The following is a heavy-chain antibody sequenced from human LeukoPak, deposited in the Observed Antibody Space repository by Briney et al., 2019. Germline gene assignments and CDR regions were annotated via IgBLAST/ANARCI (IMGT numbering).Heavy chain of an antibody. Sequence: ASVKVSCKASGYTFTSYGISWVRQAPGQGLEWMGWISAYNGNTNYAQKLQGRVTMTTDTSTSTAYMELRSLRVEDTAVYYCAGRRSSGWYAYWGQGTLVTVSS. V-gene: IGHV1-18*01. CDR2: ISAYNGNT. CDR3: AGRRSSGWYAY. D-gene: IGHD6-19*01. J-gene: IGHJ4*02. CDR1: GYTFTSYG.